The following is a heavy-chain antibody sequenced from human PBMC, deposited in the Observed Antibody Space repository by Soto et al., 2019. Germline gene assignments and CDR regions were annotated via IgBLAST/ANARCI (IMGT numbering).Heavy chain of an antibody. CDR2: IYHTGST. D-gene: IGHD5-18*01. CDR1: GDSLISDNW. J-gene: IGHJ4*02. Sequence: SETLSLTCVVSGDSLISDNWWSWVRQPPGKGLEWIGDIYHTGSTNYNPSLKSRVTIPQDKSKNHFSLKMSSVTAADTAVYYCARDRWDGTAMAYYLDYWGQGALVTVSS. V-gene: IGHV4-4*02. CDR3: ARDRWDGTAMAYYLDY.